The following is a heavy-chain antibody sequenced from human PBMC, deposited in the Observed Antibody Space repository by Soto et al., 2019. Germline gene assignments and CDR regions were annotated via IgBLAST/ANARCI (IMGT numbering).Heavy chain of an antibody. D-gene: IGHD6-19*01. Sequence: VGSLRLSCAASGFTFSSYGMHWVRQAPGKGLEWVAVISYDGSNKYYADSVKGRFTISRDNSKNTLYLQMSSLRAEDTAVYYCAKDGIDIAVAGTSPFDYWGQGTLVTVSS. CDR1: GFTFSSYG. CDR3: AKDGIDIAVAGTSPFDY. J-gene: IGHJ4*02. V-gene: IGHV3-30*18. CDR2: ISYDGSNK.